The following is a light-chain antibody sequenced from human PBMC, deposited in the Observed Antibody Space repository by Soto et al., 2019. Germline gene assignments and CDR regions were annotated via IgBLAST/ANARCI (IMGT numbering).Light chain of an antibody. V-gene: IGLV3-1*01. CDR2: QDS. CDR3: QAWDSSTLVV. J-gene: IGLJ2*01. CDR1: KLGDKY. Sequence: ELTQPPSVSVSPGQTASITCSGDKLGDKYACWYQQKPGQSPVLVIYQDSKRPSGIPERFSGSNSGNTATLTISGTQAMEEADYYCQAWDSSTLVVFGGGTKLTVL.